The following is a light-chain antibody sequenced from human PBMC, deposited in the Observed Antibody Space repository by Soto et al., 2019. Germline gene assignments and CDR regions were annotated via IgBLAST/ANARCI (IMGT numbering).Light chain of an antibody. CDR2: AVS. CDR1: TTYIGANND. V-gene: IGLV2-14*01. CDR3: SSYTTCHVV. Sequence: QSVLTQPASVSGSPGQSITISCTGTTTYIGANNDVSWYQQHPGKAPKLMLFAVSSRPSGVSDRFSGSKSGDTASLTISGLQADDEADYYCSSYTTCHVVFGGGTKLTVL. J-gene: IGLJ2*01.